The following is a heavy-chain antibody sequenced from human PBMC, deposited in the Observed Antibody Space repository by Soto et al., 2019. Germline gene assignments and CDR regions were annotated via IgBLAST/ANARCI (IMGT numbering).Heavy chain of an antibody. CDR1: GGSISSGDYY. CDR3: ARVSIVRFLERPPLYLDY. Sequence: SETLSLTCTVSGGSISSGDYYWSWIRQPPGKGLEWIGYIYYSGSTYYNPSLKSRVTISVDTSKNQFSLKLSSVTAADTAVYYCARVSIVRFLERPPLYLDYCGEGTLVTVYS. CDR2: IYYSGST. D-gene: IGHD3-3*01. J-gene: IGHJ4*02. V-gene: IGHV4-30-4*01.